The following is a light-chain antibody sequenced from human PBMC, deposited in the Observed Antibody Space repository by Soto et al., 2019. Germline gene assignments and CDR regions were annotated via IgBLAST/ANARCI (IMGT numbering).Light chain of an antibody. CDR2: AAS. V-gene: IGKV1-39*01. CDR3: QQSYSTPLT. Sequence: IQMSQSPSSLSASVRDRVTITCRASQSISSYLNWYQQKPGKAPKLLIYAASSLQSGVPSRFSGSGSGTDFTLTISSLQPEDFATYYCQQSYSTPLTFGGGTKVDI. J-gene: IGKJ4*01. CDR1: QSISSY.